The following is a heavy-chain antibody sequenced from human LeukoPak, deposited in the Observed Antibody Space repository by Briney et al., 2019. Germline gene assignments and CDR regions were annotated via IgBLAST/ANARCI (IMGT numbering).Heavy chain of an antibody. CDR1: GFTFSSNT. J-gene: IGHJ4*02. Sequence: GGSLRLSCAASGFTFSSNTMSWVRQAPGKGLEWVSVISGSGGSTYYADSVKGRFTISRDNSKNTLYLQMNSLRAEDTAVYHCARQSENFSLDYWGQGTLVTVSS. V-gene: IGHV3-23*01. D-gene: IGHD1-7*01. CDR3: ARQSENFSLDY. CDR2: ISGSGGST.